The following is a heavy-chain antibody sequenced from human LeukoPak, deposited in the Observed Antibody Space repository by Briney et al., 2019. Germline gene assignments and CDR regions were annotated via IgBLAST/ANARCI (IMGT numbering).Heavy chain of an antibody. CDR3: VRLPKTGYSSSWHTQPTPNPYDY. V-gene: IGHV1-69*04. CDR1: GGTFSSYA. Sequence: ASVKVSCKASGGTFSSYAISWVRQAPGQGLEWMGRIIPILGIANYAQKFQGRVTITADKSTSTAYMELSSLRSEDTAVYYCVRLPKTGYSSSWHTQPTPNPYDYWGQGTLVTVSS. CDR2: IIPILGIA. J-gene: IGHJ4*02. D-gene: IGHD6-13*01.